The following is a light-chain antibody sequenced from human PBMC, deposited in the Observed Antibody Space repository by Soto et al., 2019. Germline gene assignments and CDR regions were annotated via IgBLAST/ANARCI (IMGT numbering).Light chain of an antibody. CDR3: EVGNSFLFR. V-gene: IGKV1D-12*01. Sequence: DVHITQNPSSVSASVGDRVSITCRASQGISNWLAWYQQKPGRAPKLLIYAASSLQSGVSSRFSGSGSGTDFTLTISSLQPEDFATYYCEVGNSFLFRFGPVTMVAI. CDR1: QGISNW. J-gene: IGKJ3*01. CDR2: AAS.